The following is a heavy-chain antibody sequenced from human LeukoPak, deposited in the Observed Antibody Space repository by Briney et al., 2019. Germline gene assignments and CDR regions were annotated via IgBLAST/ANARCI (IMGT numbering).Heavy chain of an antibody. J-gene: IGHJ4*02. CDR1: GFTFDDYA. CDR2: INWNSDSI. CDR3: AKDSGAAASDY. Sequence: GRSLRLSCAVSGFTFDDYAMHWVRQVPGKGLEWVSGINWNSDSIGYADSVKGRFTTSRDNAKNSLYLQMNSLRAEDTAVYYCAKDSGAAASDYWGQGTLVTVSS. V-gene: IGHV3-9*01. D-gene: IGHD6-13*01.